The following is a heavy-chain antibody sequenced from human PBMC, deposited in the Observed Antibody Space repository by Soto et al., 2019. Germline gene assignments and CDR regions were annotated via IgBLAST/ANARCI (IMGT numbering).Heavy chain of an antibody. CDR2: IIPIFGTA. CDR1: GGTFSSYA. V-gene: IGHV1-69*01. CDR3: ANARVRYYYDSSGYWFDP. J-gene: IGHJ5*02. D-gene: IGHD3-22*01. Sequence: QVQLVQSGAEVKKPGSSVKVSCKASGGTFSSYAISWVRQAPGQGLEWMGGIIPIFGTANYAQKFQGRVTITADESTSTAYMELSSLRSEDTAVYYCANARVRYYYDSSGYWFDPWGQGTLVTVSS.